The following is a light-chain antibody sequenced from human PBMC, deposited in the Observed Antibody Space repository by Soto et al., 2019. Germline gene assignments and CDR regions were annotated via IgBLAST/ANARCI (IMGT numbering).Light chain of an antibody. CDR1: QTVRSN. CDR3: QQYGSSPPT. V-gene: IGKV3-20*01. Sequence: DIVMTQSPATLSASPGERASLSCMASQTVRSNLAWYQHKSGQAPRLLIYGASSRATGIPDRFSGSGSGTDFTLTISRLEPEDFAVYYCQQYGSSPPTFGQGTKVDIK. J-gene: IGKJ1*01. CDR2: GAS.